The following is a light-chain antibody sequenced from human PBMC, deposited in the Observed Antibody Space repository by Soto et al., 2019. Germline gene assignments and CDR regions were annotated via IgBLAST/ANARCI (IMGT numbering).Light chain of an antibody. CDR2: AAS. J-gene: IGKJ1*01. CDR1: QSVNSN. CDR3: QHYNSWPLT. Sequence: EIVMTQSPDTLSVSPGERASLSCRASQSVNSNLAWYQQNPGQPPRLLIYAASARATGVPARFSGSGSGTEFTLTISSLQSEDFAIYFCQHYNSWPLTFGQGTKVEI. V-gene: IGKV3-15*01.